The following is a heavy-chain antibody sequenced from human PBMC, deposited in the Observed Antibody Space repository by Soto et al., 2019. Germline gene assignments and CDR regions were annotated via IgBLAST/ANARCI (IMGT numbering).Heavy chain of an antibody. Sequence: SETLSLTCAVSGYSISSGYYWGWIRQPPGKGLEWIGSIYHSGSTYYNPSLKSRVTISVDTSKNQFSLKLSSVTAADTAVYYCSRDLGNYGSGSSNNVRYDDDYGMHV. D-gene: IGHD3-10*01. CDR2: IYHSGST. CDR1: GYSISSGYY. CDR3: SRDLGNYGSGSSNNVRYDDDYGMHV. V-gene: IGHV4-38-2*02. J-gene: IGHJ6*01.